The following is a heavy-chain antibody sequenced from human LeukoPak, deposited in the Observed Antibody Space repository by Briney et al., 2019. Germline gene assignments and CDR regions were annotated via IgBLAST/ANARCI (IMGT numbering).Heavy chain of an antibody. V-gene: IGHV1-2*02. Sequence: GASVKVSCKASGYPFIGNYIHRVRQAPGQGLEWMGWINPNSGGTQYSQKFQGRVTLTRDTSITTGYMELSGLTSDDTAVYYCASLSYYDLSGYFYWGQGTLVTVSS. CDR2: INPNSGGT. CDR3: ASLSYYDLSGYFY. CDR1: GYPFIGNY. J-gene: IGHJ4*02. D-gene: IGHD3-22*01.